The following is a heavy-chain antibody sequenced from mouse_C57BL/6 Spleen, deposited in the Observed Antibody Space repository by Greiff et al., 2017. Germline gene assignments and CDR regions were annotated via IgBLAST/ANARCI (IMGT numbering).Heavy chain of an antibody. V-gene: IGHV2-2*01. CDR2: IWSGGST. Sequence: VKLMESGPGLVQPSQSLSITCTVSGFSLTSYGVHWVRQSPGKGLEWLGVIWSGGSTDYNAAFISRLSISKDNSKSQVFFKMNSLQADDTAIYYCARTPLITTVVATYYYAMDYWGQGTSVTVSS. D-gene: IGHD1-1*01. J-gene: IGHJ4*01. CDR1: GFSLTSYG. CDR3: ARTPLITTVVATYYYAMDY.